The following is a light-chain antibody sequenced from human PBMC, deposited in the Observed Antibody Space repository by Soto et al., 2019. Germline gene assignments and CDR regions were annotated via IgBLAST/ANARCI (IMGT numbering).Light chain of an antibody. V-gene: IGKV1-39*01. J-gene: IGKJ1*01. CDR3: QHSYNTPRT. CDR1: QSISNF. CDR2: SSF. Sequence: DIQLTQSPSSLSASVGDRVTITCRASQSISNFLNWYQQRPGQAPKLLISSSFNVQSGVPSRFSGRGSGTDFTLTIGGLQPEDAAAYCGQHSYNTPRTFGQGTKVDI.